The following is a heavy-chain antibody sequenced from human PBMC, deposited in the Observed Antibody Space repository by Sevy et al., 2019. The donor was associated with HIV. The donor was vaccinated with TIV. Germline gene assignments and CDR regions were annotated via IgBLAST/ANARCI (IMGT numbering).Heavy chain of an antibody. CDR2: MNPNSGNT. CDR3: ARGPSPVTPDYYDSSGYYYPH. Sequence: ASVKVSCKASGYTFTSYDINWVRQATGQGLEWMGWMNPNSGNTGYAQKFQGRVTMTRNTSISTAYMELSSLRSEDTAGYYCARGPSPVTPDYYDSSGYYYPHWGQGTLVTVSS. J-gene: IGHJ1*01. D-gene: IGHD3-22*01. CDR1: GYTFTSYD. V-gene: IGHV1-8*01.